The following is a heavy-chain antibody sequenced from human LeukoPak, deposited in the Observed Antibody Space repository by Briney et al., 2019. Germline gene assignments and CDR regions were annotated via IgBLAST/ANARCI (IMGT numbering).Heavy chain of an antibody. CDR3: ASLAYCGGDCPRRGVVDY. Sequence: PGGSLRLSCAASGFTFSSYGMHWVRQAPGKGLEWVAFIRYDGSNQYYADSVMGRFTISRDNSKNSLYLQMNSLRAEDTAVYYCASLAYCGGDCPRRGVVDYWGQGTLVTVSS. J-gene: IGHJ4*02. CDR1: GFTFSSYG. CDR2: IRYDGSNQ. D-gene: IGHD2-21*02. V-gene: IGHV3-30*02.